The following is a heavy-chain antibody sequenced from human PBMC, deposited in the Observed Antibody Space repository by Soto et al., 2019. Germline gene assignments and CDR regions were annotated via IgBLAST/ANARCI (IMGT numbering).Heavy chain of an antibody. CDR2: INQSGSH. Sequence: SDTLSLTCDLYDASFSGYYLTWLRQPPGKALEWIGEINQSGSHNYNPSHKNRVTISVDTSKTPFSLKLSPVTAADTAVYYCANAELLTRVDYSGQGTLVTVPS. D-gene: IGHD1-26*01. CDR3: ANAELLTRVDY. CDR1: DASFSGYY. J-gene: IGHJ4*02. V-gene: IGHV4-34*01.